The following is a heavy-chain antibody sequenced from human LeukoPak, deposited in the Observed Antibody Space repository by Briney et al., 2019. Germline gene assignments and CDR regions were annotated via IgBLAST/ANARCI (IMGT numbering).Heavy chain of an antibody. Sequence: ASVKVSCKASGYTFTGYYIHWVRQAPGQGLEWMAWINPNSGGTSFAQKFQGRLTMTRDTSISTAYMELSRLRSDDTAVYYCARDKKMASPYYFDCWGQGTLVTVSS. CDR1: GYTFTGYY. CDR2: INPNSGGT. V-gene: IGHV1-2*02. J-gene: IGHJ4*02. CDR3: ARDKKMASPYYFDC. D-gene: IGHD5-24*01.